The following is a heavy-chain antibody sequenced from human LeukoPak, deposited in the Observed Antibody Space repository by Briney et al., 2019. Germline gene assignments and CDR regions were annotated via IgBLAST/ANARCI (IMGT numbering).Heavy chain of an antibody. Sequence: GGSLRLSCAASGLTFSSYAMSWVRQALGKGLEWVSGISGSGGSTDYADSVKGRFTISRDNSKNTLYLQMNSLRAEDTAVYYCAKAGHPSAYCSSTSCYMGSWGQGTLVTVSS. CDR1: GLTFSSYA. CDR3: AKAGHPSAYCSSTSCYMGS. J-gene: IGHJ5*02. D-gene: IGHD2-2*02. CDR2: ISGSGGST. V-gene: IGHV3-23*01.